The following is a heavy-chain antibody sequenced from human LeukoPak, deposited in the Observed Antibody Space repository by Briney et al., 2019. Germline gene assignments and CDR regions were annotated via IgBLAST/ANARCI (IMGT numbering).Heavy chain of an antibody. V-gene: IGHV4-39*01. CDR3: ARHEVDSSGPLDY. D-gene: IGHD6-19*01. CDR2: IYYSGST. Sequence: SETLSLTCTVSGGSISSRSYYWGWIRQPPGKGLEWIGSIYYSGSTYYNPSLKSRVTISVDTSKNQFSLKLSSVTAADTAVYYCARHEVDSSGPLDYWGQGTLVTVSS. J-gene: IGHJ4*02. CDR1: GGSISSRSYY.